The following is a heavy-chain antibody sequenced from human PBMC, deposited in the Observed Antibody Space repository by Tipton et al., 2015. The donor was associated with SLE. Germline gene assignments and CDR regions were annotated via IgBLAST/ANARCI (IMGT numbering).Heavy chain of an antibody. CDR1: GGSISSYY. CDR3: ARDPKKNAFDI. CDR2: IYYSEST. V-gene: IGHV4-59*01. Sequence: TLSLTCTVSGGSISSYYWSWIRQPPGKGLEWIGYIYYSESTNYNPSLKSRVTISVDTSKNQFSLKLSSVTAADTAVYYCARDPKKNAFDIWGQGTMVTVSS. J-gene: IGHJ3*02.